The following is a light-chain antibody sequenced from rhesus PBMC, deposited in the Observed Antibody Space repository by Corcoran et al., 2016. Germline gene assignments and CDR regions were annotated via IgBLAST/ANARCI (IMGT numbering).Light chain of an antibody. V-gene: IGKV1-22*01. CDR1: QGISSW. CDR2: TAS. CDR3: QQYSSRPYS. J-gene: IGKJ2*01. Sequence: DIQMTQSPSSLSASVGDTVTITCRASQGISSWLAWSQPKPGKAPKLLIYTASSLQSGVPSRFSGSGSGTDFTLTISSLQSEDFATYYCQQYSSRPYSFGQGTKVEIK.